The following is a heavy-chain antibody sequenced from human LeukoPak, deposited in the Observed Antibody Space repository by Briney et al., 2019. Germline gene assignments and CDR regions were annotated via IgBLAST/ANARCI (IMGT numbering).Heavy chain of an antibody. V-gene: IGHV3-23*01. CDR2: ISGSGGST. D-gene: IGHD3-22*01. CDR3: AATGSGYYYVY. J-gene: IGHJ4*02. Sequence: GGSLRLSCAASGFTFSSYAMSWVRQAPGKGLEWVSAISGSGGSTYYADSVKGRFTISRDNSKNTLYLQMNSLRAEDTAVYYCAATGSGYYYVYWGQGTLVTVSP. CDR1: GFTFSSYA.